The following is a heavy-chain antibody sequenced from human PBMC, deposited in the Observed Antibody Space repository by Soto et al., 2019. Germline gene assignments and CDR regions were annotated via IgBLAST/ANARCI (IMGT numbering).Heavy chain of an antibody. CDR3: ATASAGYTFGFDF. J-gene: IGHJ4*02. V-gene: IGHV1-58*02. D-gene: IGHD5-18*01. CDR2: IVVGGGNT. CDR1: AFTYTTST. Sequence: SEKVCCKASAFTYTTSTIQWCLRTRGQRLEWIGWIVVGGGNTNLAQNFRQRVTISSDMSTSTAYMELSSLTSDDPAVYYCATASAGYTFGFDFWGQGTLVTVSS.